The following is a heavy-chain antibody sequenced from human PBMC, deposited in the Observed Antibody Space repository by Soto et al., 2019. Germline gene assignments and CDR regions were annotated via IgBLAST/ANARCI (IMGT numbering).Heavy chain of an antibody. CDR2: IFSNDEK. J-gene: IGHJ5*02. CDR3: ASTYSTSWYWFDP. D-gene: IGHD6-13*01. Sequence: SVPTLVNPREALTLSCTVSGFSLSNAGLGVSWIRQPPGKALEWLAHIFSNDEKSYSTSLKSRLTISKDTSKSQVVLIMTNMDPVDTATYYCASTYSTSWYWFDPWGQGTLVTVSS. CDR1: GFSLSNAGLG. V-gene: IGHV2-26*04.